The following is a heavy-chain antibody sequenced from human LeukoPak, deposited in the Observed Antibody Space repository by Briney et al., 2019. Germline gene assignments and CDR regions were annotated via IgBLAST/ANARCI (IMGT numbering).Heavy chain of an antibody. V-gene: IGHV1-69*05. J-gene: IGHJ4*02. CDR1: GGTFSSYA. Sequence: SVKVSCKASGGTFSSYAISWVRQAPGQGLGWMGGIIPIFGTANYAQKFQGRVTITTDESTSTAYMELSSLRSEDTAVYYCARDMGGDYVWGSYRYTGFDYWGQGTLVTVSS. D-gene: IGHD3-16*02. CDR2: IIPIFGTA. CDR3: ARDMGGDYVWGSYRYTGFDY.